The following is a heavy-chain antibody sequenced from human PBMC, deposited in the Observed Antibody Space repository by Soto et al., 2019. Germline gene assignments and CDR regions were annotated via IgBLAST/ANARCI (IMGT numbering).Heavy chain of an antibody. V-gene: IGHV1-18*01. Sequence: GASMKVSCKASGYTFTSYGISWVRQAPGQGLEWMGWISAYNGNTNYAQKLQGRVTMTTDTSTSTAYMELRSLRSDDTAVYYCAREGGTIFGVVNYYYMDVWGKGTTVTVSS. D-gene: IGHD3-3*01. CDR2: ISAYNGNT. CDR3: AREGGTIFGVVNYYYMDV. CDR1: GYTFTSYG. J-gene: IGHJ6*03.